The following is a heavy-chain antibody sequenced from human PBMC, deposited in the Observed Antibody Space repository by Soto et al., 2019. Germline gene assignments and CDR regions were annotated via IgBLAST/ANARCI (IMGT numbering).Heavy chain of an antibody. CDR1: GYTFTNYY. Sequence: ASVKVSCKTSGYTFTNYYRHWVRQAPGQGLEWMGVINPSGISTTYAQKFQGRVTMTRDTSTSTVYMDLSSLRPEDTAVYFCATVPVSYRAPCSGGSCYLFDYWGQGTLVAVCS. CDR2: INPSGIST. D-gene: IGHD2-15*01. V-gene: IGHV1-46*01. CDR3: ATVPVSYRAPCSGGSCYLFDY. J-gene: IGHJ4*02.